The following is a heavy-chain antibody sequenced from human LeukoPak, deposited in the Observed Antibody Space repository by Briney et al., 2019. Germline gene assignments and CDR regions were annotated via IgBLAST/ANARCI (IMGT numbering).Heavy chain of an antibody. CDR2: MNPNSGNT. D-gene: IGHD6-19*01. CDR3: ARVHSQWLVLNY. Sequence: GASVKVSCKASGYTFTSYDINWVRQCTGQGLEWMGWMNPNSGNTGYAQKFQGRVTMTRNTSISTAYMELSSLRSEDTAVYYCARVHSQWLVLNYWGQGTLVTVSS. V-gene: IGHV1-8*01. CDR1: GYTFTSYD. J-gene: IGHJ4*02.